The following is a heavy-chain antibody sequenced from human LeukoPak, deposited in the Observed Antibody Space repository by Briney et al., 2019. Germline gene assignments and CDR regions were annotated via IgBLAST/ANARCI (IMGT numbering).Heavy chain of an antibody. Sequence: GASVKVSCKASGGTFSSYAISWVRQVPGQGLEWVGGIIPIFGTANYAQKFQGRVTITADESTSTAYMELSSLRSEDTAVYYCARSGDCYFGCDWFDPWGQGTLVTVSS. CDR3: ARSGDCYFGCDWFDP. V-gene: IGHV1-69*13. D-gene: IGHD2-21*02. CDR2: IIPIFGTA. J-gene: IGHJ5*02. CDR1: GGTFSSYA.